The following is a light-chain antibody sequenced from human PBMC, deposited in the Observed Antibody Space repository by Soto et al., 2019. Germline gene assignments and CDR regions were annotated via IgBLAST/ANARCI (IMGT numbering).Light chain of an antibody. CDR2: DVS. J-gene: IGLJ1*01. CDR3: SSYTSSSTLVV. V-gene: IGLV2-14*01. CDR1: SSDVGGYNY. Sequence: QSALTQPASVSGSPGQSITIYCTGTSSDVGGYNYVSWYQQHPGKAPKLMIYDVSNRPSGVSNRFSGSKSGNTASLTISGLQAEDEADYYFSSYTSSSTLVVFGTGTKVTVL.